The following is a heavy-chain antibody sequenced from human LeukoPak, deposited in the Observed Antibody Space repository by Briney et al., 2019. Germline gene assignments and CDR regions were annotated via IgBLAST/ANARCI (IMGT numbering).Heavy chain of an antibody. CDR3: ARDPGYCSSTSCYPLYYFDY. CDR2: INPSGGST. Sequence: ASVKVSCKASGYTFTSYYMHWVRQAPGQGLEWMGIINPSGGSTSYAQKFQGRVTMTRDTSTSTVYMGLSSLRSEDTAVYYCARDPGYCSSTSCYPLYYFDYWGQGTLVTVSS. CDR1: GYTFTSYY. J-gene: IGHJ4*02. V-gene: IGHV1-46*01. D-gene: IGHD2-2*01.